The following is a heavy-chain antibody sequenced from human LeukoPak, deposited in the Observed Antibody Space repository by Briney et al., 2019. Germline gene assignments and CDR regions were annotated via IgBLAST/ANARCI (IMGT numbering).Heavy chain of an antibody. D-gene: IGHD6-19*01. J-gene: IGHJ4*02. CDR2: IYPGDSDT. V-gene: IGHV5-51*01. CDR1: GYSFTSYW. CDR3: ARIGYSSGWYSVYYFDY. Sequence: GESLKISCKGSGYSFTSYWISWVRQMPGKGLEWMGIIYPGDSDTRYSPSFQGQVTISADKSISTAYLQWSSLKASDTAMYYCARIGYSSGWYSVYYFDYWGQGTLVTVSS.